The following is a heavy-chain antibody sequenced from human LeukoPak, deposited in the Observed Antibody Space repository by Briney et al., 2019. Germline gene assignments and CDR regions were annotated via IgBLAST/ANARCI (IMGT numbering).Heavy chain of an antibody. V-gene: IGHV3-48*03. CDR2: IGNDGRMM. CDR1: GFTLSSHP. CDR3: ARDASHFDSSGYFHNYYYGMDV. J-gene: IGHJ6*02. Sequence: GGSLRLSCAASGFTLSSHPMNWVRQAPGKGLEWVSYIGNDGRMMYYADSVKGRFTISRDSAKNSLYLQMNSLGADDTAVYYCARDASHFDSSGYFHNYYYGMDVWGRGTTVTVSS. D-gene: IGHD3-22*01.